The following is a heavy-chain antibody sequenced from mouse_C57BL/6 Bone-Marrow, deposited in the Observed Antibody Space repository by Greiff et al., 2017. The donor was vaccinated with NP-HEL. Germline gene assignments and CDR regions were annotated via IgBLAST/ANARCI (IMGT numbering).Heavy chain of an antibody. CDR2: IWTGGGT. CDR3: ARRRDGYYRDYAMDY. D-gene: IGHD2-3*01. CDR1: GFSLTSYA. Sequence: VQLQQSGPGLVAPSQSLSITCTVSGFSLTSYAISWVRQPPGKGLEWLGVIWTGGGTNYNSAPKSRLSISKDNSKSQVFLKMNSLQTDDTARYYCARRRDGYYRDYAMDYWGQGTSVTVSS. J-gene: IGHJ4*01. V-gene: IGHV2-9-1*01.